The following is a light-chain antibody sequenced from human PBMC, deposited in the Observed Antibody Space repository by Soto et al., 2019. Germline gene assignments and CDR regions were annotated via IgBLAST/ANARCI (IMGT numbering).Light chain of an antibody. CDR1: QDISNY. Sequence: DIQMTQSPSSLSASVGDRVTITCKASQDISNYLNWYQQKPGKAPKLLIYDASTLETGVPSRFIGSGSSTDFTFTISSLQPEDVATDYGQQYHNLPLTFGGGTKVEIK. CDR2: DAS. CDR3: QQYHNLPLT. J-gene: IGKJ4*01. V-gene: IGKV1-33*01.